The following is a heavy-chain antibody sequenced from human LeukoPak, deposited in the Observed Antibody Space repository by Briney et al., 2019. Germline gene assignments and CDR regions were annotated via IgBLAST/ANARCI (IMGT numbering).Heavy chain of an antibody. Sequence: SETLSLTCTVSGGSISSGSYYWSWIRQPAGKGLEWIGRIYTSGSTNYNPSLKSRVTISVDTSKNQFSLKLSSVTAADTAVYYCARDRAGSFDYWGQGTLVTVSS. CDR2: IYTSGST. CDR1: GGSISSGSYY. V-gene: IGHV4-61*02. D-gene: IGHD6-13*01. J-gene: IGHJ4*02. CDR3: ARDRAGSFDY.